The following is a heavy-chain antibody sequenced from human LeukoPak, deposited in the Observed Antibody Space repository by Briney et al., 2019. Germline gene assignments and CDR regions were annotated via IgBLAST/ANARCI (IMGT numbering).Heavy chain of an antibody. CDR1: AFTFSNYG. Sequence: GRSLRLSCAASAFTFSNYGMHWVRQAPGKGLEWVAVISYDGSNKYYGDSVKGRFTISRDNSENTLYLQMNSLRAEDTAVYYCAKVRSDSSSWHITYYYYGLDVWGQGTTVTVSS. CDR3: AKVRSDSSSWHITYYYYGLDV. V-gene: IGHV3-30*18. J-gene: IGHJ6*02. CDR2: ISYDGSNK. D-gene: IGHD6-13*01.